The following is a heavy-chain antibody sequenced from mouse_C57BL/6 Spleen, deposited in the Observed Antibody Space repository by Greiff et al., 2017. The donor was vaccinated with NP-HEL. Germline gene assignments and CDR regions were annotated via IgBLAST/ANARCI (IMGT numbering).Heavy chain of an antibody. CDR3: TSGTNYFDY. Sequence: EVQGVQSGEGLVKPGGSLKLSCAASGFTFSSYAMSWVRQTPEKRLEWVAYISSGGDYIYYTDTVKGRFTISRDDARNTMYLQRSSLESEDTAMYYCTSGTNYFDYWGQGTTLTVSS. J-gene: IGHJ2*01. CDR2: ISSGGDYI. D-gene: IGHD3-3*01. V-gene: IGHV5-9-1*02. CDR1: GFTFSSYA.